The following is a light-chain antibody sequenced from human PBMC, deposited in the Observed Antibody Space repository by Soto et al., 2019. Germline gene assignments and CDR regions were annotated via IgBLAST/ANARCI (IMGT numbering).Light chain of an antibody. Sequence: QSVLTQPPSVSGAPGQRVTISCTGSRSNIGPGYDVHWYQQLPGTAPKLLIYGNSNRPSGVPDRFSGSKSGTSASLAITGLQAEDEADYYCQSYYSSRSGYVVFGGGTKLTVL. CDR3: QSYYSSRSGYVV. J-gene: IGLJ2*01. CDR1: RSNIGPGYD. CDR2: GNS. V-gene: IGLV1-40*01.